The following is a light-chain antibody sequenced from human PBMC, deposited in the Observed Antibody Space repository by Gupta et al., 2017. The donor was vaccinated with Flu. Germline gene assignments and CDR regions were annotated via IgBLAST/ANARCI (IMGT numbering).Light chain of an antibody. CDR3: QTWGTGIRV. CDR2: VNSDGSH. V-gene: IGLV4-69*01. J-gene: IGLJ2*01. CDR1: SGHSSYA. Sequence: SGHSSYAIAWHQQQPEKGPRFLMKVNSDGSHNKGYGIPDRFSGSSSGAERYLTISRLQSEDEADYYCQTWGTGIRVFGGGTKLTVL.